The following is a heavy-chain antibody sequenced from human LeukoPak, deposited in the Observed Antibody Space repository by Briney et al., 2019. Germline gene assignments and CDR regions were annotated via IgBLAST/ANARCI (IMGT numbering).Heavy chain of an antibody. V-gene: IGHV4-39*01. Sequence: SETLSLTCTVSGGSISNSNYYWGWIRQPPGKGLEWIGSAYHSGTAYYNPSLKSRVTISVDTSKNQFSLRLNSVTAADTAVYYSARSGWRVVTTIGPIQPFDYWGQGTLATVSS. J-gene: IGHJ4*02. CDR2: AYHSGTA. CDR1: GGSISNSNYY. D-gene: IGHD2-21*02. CDR3: ARSGWRVVTTIGPIQPFDY.